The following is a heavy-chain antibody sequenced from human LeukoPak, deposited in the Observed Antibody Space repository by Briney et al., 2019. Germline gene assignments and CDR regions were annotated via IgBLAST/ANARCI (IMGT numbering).Heavy chain of an antibody. CDR1: GGSISSYY. J-gene: IGHJ3*02. D-gene: IGHD3-3*01. CDR2: INHSGST. CDR3: ARVPTYYDFWSGYYTRLNHGAFDI. Sequence: SETLSLTCTVSGGSISSYYWSWIRQPPGKGLEWIGEINHSGSTNYNPSLKSRVTISVDTSKNQFSLKLSSVTAADTAVYYCARVPTYYDFWSGYYTRLNHGAFDIWGQGTMVTVSS. V-gene: IGHV4-34*01.